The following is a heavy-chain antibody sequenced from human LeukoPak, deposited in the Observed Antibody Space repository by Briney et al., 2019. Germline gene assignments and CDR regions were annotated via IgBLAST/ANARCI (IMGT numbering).Heavy chain of an antibody. J-gene: IGHJ6*02. Sequence: ASVKVSCKASGYTFTSYDINWVRQATGQGLEWMGWMNPNSGNTGYARKFQGRVTMTRNTSISTAYMELSSLRSEDTAVYYCARDCSSTSCYDYYGMDVWGQGTTVTVSS. CDR2: MNPNSGNT. CDR3: ARDCSSTSCYDYYGMDV. D-gene: IGHD2-2*01. CDR1: GYTFTSYD. V-gene: IGHV1-8*01.